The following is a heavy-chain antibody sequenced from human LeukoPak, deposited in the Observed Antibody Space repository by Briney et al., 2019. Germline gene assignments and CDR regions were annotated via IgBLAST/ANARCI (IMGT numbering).Heavy chain of an antibody. CDR2: IYHSGSN. D-gene: IGHD3-22*01. V-gene: IGHV4-38-2*02. J-gene: IGHJ4*02. CDR1: VYSISSGYY. Sequence: KPSETLSLTCTLSVYSISSGYYWGWIRQPPGKGLEWIGSIYHSGSNYYNPSLKSRVTISVDTSKNQFSLKLSSVTAADTAVYYCARDVPGRDYYDSSGPGWGQGTLVTVSS. CDR3: ARDVPGRDYYDSSGPG.